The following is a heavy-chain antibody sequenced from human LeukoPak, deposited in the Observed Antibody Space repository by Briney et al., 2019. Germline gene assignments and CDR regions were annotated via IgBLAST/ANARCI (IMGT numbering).Heavy chain of an antibody. Sequence: PGGSLRLSCAASGFTFSSFGMNWVRQAPGKGLEWVSSISSRTTYIYYADSVKGRFTISRDNAKNSLYLQMNSLRVEDTAVYYCTRGAERSGYDYWGQGTLVTVSS. V-gene: IGHV3-21*01. CDR3: TRGAERSGYDY. J-gene: IGHJ4*02. CDR2: ISSRTTYI. D-gene: IGHD3-22*01. CDR1: GFTFSSFG.